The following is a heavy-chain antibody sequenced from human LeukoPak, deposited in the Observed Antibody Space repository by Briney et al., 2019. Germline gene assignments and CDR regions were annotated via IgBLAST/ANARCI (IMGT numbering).Heavy chain of an antibody. Sequence: SQTLSLTCTVSGGSISSGSYYWSWIRQPAGKGLEWIGEISHSGITDYNPSLKSRVTISVDTSKKQFSLKLTSVTAADTAVYYCARRGDYYDSINYPLALDIWGQGTIITVSS. D-gene: IGHD3-22*01. V-gene: IGHV4-61*09. CDR1: GGSISSGSYY. J-gene: IGHJ3*02. CDR2: ISHSGIT. CDR3: ARRGDYYDSINYPLALDI.